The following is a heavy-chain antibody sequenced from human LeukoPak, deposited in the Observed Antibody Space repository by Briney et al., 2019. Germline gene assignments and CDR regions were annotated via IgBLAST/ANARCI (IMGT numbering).Heavy chain of an antibody. CDR1: GYTFTSYD. CDR2: MNPNSGNT. Sequence: ASVKVSCKASGYTFTSYDINWVRQATGQGLEWMGWMNPNSGNTGYAQKFQGRVTMTRNTSISTAYMELSSLRSEDTAVYYCARKLYYYGSGSYYLGYWGQGTLVTVSS. V-gene: IGHV1-8*01. J-gene: IGHJ4*02. D-gene: IGHD3-10*01. CDR3: ARKLYYYGSGSYYLGY.